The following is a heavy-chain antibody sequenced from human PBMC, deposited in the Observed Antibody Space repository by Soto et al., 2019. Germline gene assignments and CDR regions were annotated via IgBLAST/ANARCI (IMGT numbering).Heavy chain of an antibody. Sequence: PGGSLRLSCVASGLTFGSRAMTWVRQAPGEGLQWVSTITDTGGDAKYADSVRGRFVISRDNSKKTLYLQMTSLTAEDSAMYYCARGSTDSYPGSRIFDFWGRGTLVTVS. V-gene: IGHV3-23*01. J-gene: IGHJ4*02. CDR3: ARGSTDSYPGSRIFDF. CDR1: GLTFGSRA. D-gene: IGHD3-10*01. CDR2: ITDTGGDA.